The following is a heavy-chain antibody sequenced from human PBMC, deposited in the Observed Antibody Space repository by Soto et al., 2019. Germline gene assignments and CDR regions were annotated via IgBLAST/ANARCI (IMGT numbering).Heavy chain of an antibody. J-gene: IGHJ4*02. V-gene: IGHV1-2*02. CDR2: LNPETGST. Sequence: QVQLVQSGAEVKMPGASVKVSCQASGYSLPNYYMNWVRQASGQGLEWMGWLNPETGSTKVAQEFQGRVTMTRDTSTSTAYLELSGLRSDDTAVYYCAREAGYDYGFDSWGQGTQVTVSS. D-gene: IGHD5-12*01. CDR1: GYSLPNYY. CDR3: AREAGYDYGFDS.